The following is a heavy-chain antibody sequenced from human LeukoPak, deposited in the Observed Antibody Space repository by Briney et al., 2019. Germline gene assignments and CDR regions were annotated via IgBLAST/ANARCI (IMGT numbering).Heavy chain of an antibody. CDR1: GYSFTSHD. CDR3: ASALKRGSAGTLIDH. V-gene: IGHV1-8*01. CDR2: MNPKSGNT. J-gene: IGHJ4*02. Sequence: GASVTVSCKASGYSFTSHDINWVRQATGQGLEWMGWMNPKSGNTGYAQKFQDRVTMTRNTSISTAYLELSSLGSEDTAMYYCASALKRGSAGTLIDHWGQGTLATVSS. D-gene: IGHD6-13*01.